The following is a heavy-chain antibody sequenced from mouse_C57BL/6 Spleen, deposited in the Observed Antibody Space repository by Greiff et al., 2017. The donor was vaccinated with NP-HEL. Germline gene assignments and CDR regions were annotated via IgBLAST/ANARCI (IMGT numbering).Heavy chain of an antibody. CDR3: ARGSLLYGY. CDR2: IYPGSGNT. D-gene: IGHD2-1*01. Sequence: VQLQQSGAELVRPGASVKLSCKASGYTFTDYYINWVKQRPGQGLEWIARIYPGSGNTYYNEKFKGKATLTAEKSSSTAYMQLSSLTSEDSAVYFCARGSLLYGYWGQGTTLTVSS. V-gene: IGHV1-76*01. CDR1: GYTFTDYY. J-gene: IGHJ2*01.